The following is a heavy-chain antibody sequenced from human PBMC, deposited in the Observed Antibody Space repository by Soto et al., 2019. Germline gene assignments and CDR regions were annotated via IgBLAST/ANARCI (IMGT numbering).Heavy chain of an antibody. D-gene: IGHD4-17*01. J-gene: IGHJ3*02. CDR1: GYTFTSYY. Sequence: ASVKVSCKASGYTFTSYYMHWVRRAPGQGLEWMGIINPSGGSTSYAQKFQGRVTMTRDTSTSTVYMELSSLRSEDTAVYYCARDRSDYGLSANAFDIWGQGTMVTVSS. V-gene: IGHV1-46*03. CDR2: INPSGGST. CDR3: ARDRSDYGLSANAFDI.